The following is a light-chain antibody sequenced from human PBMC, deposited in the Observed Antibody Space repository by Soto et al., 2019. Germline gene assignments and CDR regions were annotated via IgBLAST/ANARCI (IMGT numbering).Light chain of an antibody. CDR2: AAS. V-gene: IGKV1-8*01. J-gene: IGKJ3*01. CDR3: QQYYSYPGT. CDR1: QGIISY. Sequence: AIRMTQSPSSLSASTGDRVTITCRASQGIISYLAWYQQKPGKAPKLLIYAASTLQSGVPSRFSGSGSGTDFTLTISCLQSEDFATYYCQQYYSYPGTFGPATKVDIK.